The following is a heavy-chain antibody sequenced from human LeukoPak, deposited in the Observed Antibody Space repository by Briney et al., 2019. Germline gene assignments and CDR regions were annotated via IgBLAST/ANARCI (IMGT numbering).Heavy chain of an antibody. CDR3: ARTLYYYDSSGYYRADAFDI. V-gene: IGHV4-61*02. CDR2: IYTSGST. J-gene: IGHJ3*02. CDR1: GGSISSGSYY. Sequence: NPSETLSLTCTVSGGSISSGSYYWSWIRQPAGKGLEWIGRIYTSGSTNYNPSLKSRVTISVDTSKNQFSLKLSSVTAADTAVYYCARTLYYYDSSGYYRADAFDIWGQGTMVTVSS. D-gene: IGHD3-22*01.